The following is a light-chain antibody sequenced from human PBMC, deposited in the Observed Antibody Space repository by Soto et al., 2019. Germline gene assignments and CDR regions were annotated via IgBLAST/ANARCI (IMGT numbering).Light chain of an antibody. CDR1: QTVSSNY. J-gene: IGKJ4*01. Sequence: EIVLTQSPGTLSLSPGERATLSCRASQTVSSNYLAWYQQKHGQAPRLLIYGASIRATGIPDRFTGSGSGTDFILTISRLEPEDFAVFYCQQYGNAPVTFGGGTKVEIK. CDR2: GAS. V-gene: IGKV3-20*01. CDR3: QQYGNAPVT.